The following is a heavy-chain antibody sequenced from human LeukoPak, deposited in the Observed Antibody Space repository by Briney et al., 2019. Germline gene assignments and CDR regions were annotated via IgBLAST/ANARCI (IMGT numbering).Heavy chain of an antibody. J-gene: IGHJ4*02. CDR2: IIPIFGTA. Sequence: GASVKVSCRASGGTFSSYAISWVRQAPGQGLEWMGGIIPIFGTANYAQKFQGRVTITTDESTSTAYMELSSLRSEDTAVYYCARGVRHGYSRLLYFDYWGQGTLVTVSS. CDR1: GGTFSSYA. CDR3: ARGVRHGYSRLLYFDY. D-gene: IGHD5-18*01. V-gene: IGHV1-69*05.